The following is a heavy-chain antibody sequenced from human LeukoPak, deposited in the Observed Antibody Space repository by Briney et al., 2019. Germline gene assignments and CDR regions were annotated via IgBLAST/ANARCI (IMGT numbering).Heavy chain of an antibody. V-gene: IGHV4-61*02. Sequence: SETLSLTCTVSGGSVSSGNFYWSWIRQPAGKGLEWIGRIFTSGSTNYNPSLKSRLTISLDTSKNQVSLKLSSVAAADTAVYYCARGGRGFGELRFGLDRDNWFDPWGQGTLVTVSS. J-gene: IGHJ5*02. CDR3: ARGGRGFGELRFGLDRDNWFDP. CDR1: GGSVSSGNFY. D-gene: IGHD3-10*01. CDR2: IFTSGST.